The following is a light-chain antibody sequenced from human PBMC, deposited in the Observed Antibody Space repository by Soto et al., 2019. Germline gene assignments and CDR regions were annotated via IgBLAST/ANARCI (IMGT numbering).Light chain of an antibody. Sequence: EIVLPQSPGTLSLSPGDTATLSCRASQTISSNFLAWYQQKPGQAPRLLIYTVSTRATGVPDRFSGSGSGTDFTLTITRLETDDFAVYYCQQCGSSPWTFGQGTKVEIK. CDR1: QTISSNF. CDR3: QQCGSSPWT. CDR2: TVS. J-gene: IGKJ1*01. V-gene: IGKV3-20*01.